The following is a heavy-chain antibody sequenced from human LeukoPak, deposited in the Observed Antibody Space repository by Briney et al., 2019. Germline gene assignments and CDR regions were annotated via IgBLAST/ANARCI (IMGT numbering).Heavy chain of an antibody. J-gene: IGHJ4*02. CDR3: ARDGHYYDSSGYWSR. CDR2: ISSNSRTV. Sequence: GGSLRLSCAVSGFTFSYYGMNWVRQAPGKGLEWVSYISSNSRTVEYADSVKGRFTISRDNAKNSLYLQMNTLRAEDTAVYYCARDGHYYDSSGYWSRWGQGTLVTVSS. CDR1: GFTFSYYG. V-gene: IGHV3-48*01. D-gene: IGHD3-22*01.